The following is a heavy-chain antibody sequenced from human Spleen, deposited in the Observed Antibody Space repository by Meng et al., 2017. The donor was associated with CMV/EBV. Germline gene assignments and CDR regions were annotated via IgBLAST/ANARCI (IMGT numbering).Heavy chain of an antibody. J-gene: IGHJ4*02. Sequence: SETLSLTCAVSGGSISSSNWWSWVRQPPGKGLEWIGEIYHSGSTNYNPSLKSRVTISVDKSKNQFSLKLSSVTAADTAVYYCARTLVGATLYFDYWGQGTLVTVSS. CDR1: GGSISSSNW. CDR3: ARTLVGATLYFDY. CDR2: IYHSGST. D-gene: IGHD1-26*01. V-gene: IGHV4-4*02.